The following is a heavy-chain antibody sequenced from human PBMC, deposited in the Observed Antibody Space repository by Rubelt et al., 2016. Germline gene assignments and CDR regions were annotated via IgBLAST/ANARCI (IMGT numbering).Heavy chain of an antibody. CDR1: GYTFTSYG. J-gene: IGHJ3*02. CDR2: SSAYNGNT. CDR3: ARRDGYNWDDAFDI. D-gene: IGHD5-24*01. Sequence: QVQLVQSGAEVKKPGASVKVSCKASGYTFTSYGISWVRQAPGQGLEWMGWSSAYNGNTNYAQKLQSRVSMTTDTSTSTAYRGRRSLRSDDTAVYYCARRDGYNWDDAFDIWGQGTMVTVSS. V-gene: IGHV1-18*01.